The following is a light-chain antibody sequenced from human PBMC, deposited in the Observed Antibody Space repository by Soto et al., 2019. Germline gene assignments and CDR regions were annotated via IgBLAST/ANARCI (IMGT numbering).Light chain of an antibody. CDR3: FSYGSYTYV. CDR2: DAI. J-gene: IGLJ1*01. CDR1: SRDY. V-gene: IGLV2-11*01. Sequence: QSVLTQPRSVSGSTGQSVTIFRTVGSRDYVSWYQQYPGKAPKLIIYDAIRRPSGVPDRFSGSRSDNTASLTISGLQAEDEADYYCFSYGSYTYVFGQGTKVTVL.